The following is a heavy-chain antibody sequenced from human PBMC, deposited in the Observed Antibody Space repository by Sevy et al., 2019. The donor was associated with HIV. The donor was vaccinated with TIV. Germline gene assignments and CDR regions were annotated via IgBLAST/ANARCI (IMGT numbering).Heavy chain of an antibody. J-gene: IGHJ6*02. CDR1: GYTFTSYG. D-gene: IGHD3-10*01. Sequence: ASVKVSCKASGYTFTSYGISWVRQAPGQGLEWMGWISAYNGNTNYAQKLQVRDTMTTDTSTSTAYMELRSRRSDDTAVYYCARRHYGSGSHYTAGYYYGMDVWGQGTTVSVSS. CDR3: ARRHYGSGSHYTAGYYYGMDV. CDR2: ISAYNGNT. V-gene: IGHV1-18*01.